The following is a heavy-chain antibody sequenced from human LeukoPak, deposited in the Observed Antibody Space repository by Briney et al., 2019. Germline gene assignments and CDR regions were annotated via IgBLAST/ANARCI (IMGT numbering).Heavy chain of an antibody. CDR1: GFTFSSYG. J-gene: IGHJ3*02. CDR3: AKLTTSPALRYFDWLLNDAFHI. Sequence: SGGSLRLSCAASGFTFSSYGMHWVRQAPGKGLEWVAFIRYDGSNKYYADSVKGRFTISRDNSKNTLYLQMNSLRAEDTAVYYCAKLTTSPALRYFDWLLNDAFHIWGQGTMVTVSS. V-gene: IGHV3-30*02. CDR2: IRYDGSNK. D-gene: IGHD3-9*01.